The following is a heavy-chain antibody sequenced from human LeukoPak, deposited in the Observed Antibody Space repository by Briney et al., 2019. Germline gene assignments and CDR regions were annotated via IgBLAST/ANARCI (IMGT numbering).Heavy chain of an antibody. CDR3: ARVPVVPGRFVGEYYFDY. CDR2: IKQDGSEK. Sequence: PGGSLRLSCAASGFTFSSYWMSWVRQAPGKGLEWVANIKQDGSEKYYVDSVKGRFTISRDNAKNSLYLQMNSLRAEDTAVYYCARVPVVPGRFVGEYYFDYWGRGTLVTVSS. D-gene: IGHD2-2*01. CDR1: GFTFSSYW. V-gene: IGHV3-7*01. J-gene: IGHJ4*02.